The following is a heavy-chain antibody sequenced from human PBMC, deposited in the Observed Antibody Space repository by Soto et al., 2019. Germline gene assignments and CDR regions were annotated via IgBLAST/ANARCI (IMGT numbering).Heavy chain of an antibody. CDR3: ARAFTELATNPIDY. V-gene: IGHV3-74*01. CDR1: GFTFSSYW. Sequence: EVQLVESGGGLVQPGGSLRLSCAASGFTFSSYWMHWIRQAPGMGLVWVSRIDIDGSSTGYADSVKGRFTVSRDNAKKTLYLEMNSLRPEDTAVYYCARAFTELATNPIDYWGQGTLVTVSS. D-gene: IGHD5-12*01. CDR2: IDIDGSST. J-gene: IGHJ4*02.